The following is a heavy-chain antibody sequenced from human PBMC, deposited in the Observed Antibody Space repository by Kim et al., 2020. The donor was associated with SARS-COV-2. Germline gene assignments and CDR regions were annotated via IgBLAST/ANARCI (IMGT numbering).Heavy chain of an antibody. D-gene: IGHD3-3*01. CDR2: IYYSGST. CDR3: ARCVGRDFWGHGNWFDP. J-gene: IGHJ5*02. Sequence: SETLSLTCTVSGGSISSYYWSWIRQPPGKGLEWIGYIYYSGSTNYNPSLKSRVTISVDTSKNQFSLKLSSVTAADTAVYYCARCVGRDFWGHGNWFDPWGQGTLVTVSS. CDR1: GGSISSYY. V-gene: IGHV4-59*01.